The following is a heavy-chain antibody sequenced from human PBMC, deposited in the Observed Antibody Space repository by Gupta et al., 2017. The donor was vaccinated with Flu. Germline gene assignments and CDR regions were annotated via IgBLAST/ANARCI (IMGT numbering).Heavy chain of an antibody. V-gene: IGHV1-8*01. CDR3: ARVSHGGTSPGRYGMDV. Sequence: QVQLVQSGAEVKKPGASVKVSCKASGYTFTSYDINWVRQATGQGLEWMGWMNPNSGNTGYAQKFQGRVTMTRNTSISTAYMELSSLRSEDTAVYYCARVSHGGTSPGRYGMDVWGQGTTVTVSS. CDR1: GYTFTSYD. CDR2: MNPNSGNT. D-gene: IGHD4-23*01. J-gene: IGHJ6*02.